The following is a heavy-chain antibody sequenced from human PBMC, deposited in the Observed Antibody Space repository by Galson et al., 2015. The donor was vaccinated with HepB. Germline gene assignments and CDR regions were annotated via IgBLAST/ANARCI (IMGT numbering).Heavy chain of an antibody. CDR2: IIPILGIA. D-gene: IGHD6-13*01. Sequence: SVKVSCKASGGTFSSYAISWVRQAPGQGLEWMGRIIPILGIANYAQKFQGRVTITADKSTSTAYMELSSLRSEDTAVYYCARDYNNNWYSWFDYWGQGTLVTVSS. J-gene: IGHJ4*02. CDR1: GGTFSSYA. V-gene: IGHV1-69*04. CDR3: ARDYNNNWYSWFDY.